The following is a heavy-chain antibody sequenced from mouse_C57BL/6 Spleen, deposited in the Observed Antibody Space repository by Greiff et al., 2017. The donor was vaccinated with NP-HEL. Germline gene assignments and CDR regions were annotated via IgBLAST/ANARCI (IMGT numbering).Heavy chain of an antibody. V-gene: IGHV2-2*01. D-gene: IGHD2-5*01. J-gene: IGHJ1*03. CDR3: ARTYSNNWYFDV. CDR2: IWSGGST. CDR1: GFSLTSYG. Sequence: QVQLKQSGPGLVQPSQSLSITCTVSGFSLTSYGVHWVRQSPGKGLEWLGVIWSGGSTDYNAAFISRLSISKDNSKSQVFFKMNSLQADDTAIYYCARTYSNNWYFDVWGTGTTVTVSS.